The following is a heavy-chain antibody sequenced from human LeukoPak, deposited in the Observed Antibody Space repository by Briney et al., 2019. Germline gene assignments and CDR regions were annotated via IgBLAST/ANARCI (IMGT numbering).Heavy chain of an antibody. CDR2: IYTSGST. V-gene: IGHV4-61*02. D-gene: IGHD6-13*01. CDR3: ARGVIAAAAYDDY. Sequence: PSETLSLTCTVSGVSISSGSYYWRWIRQPAGKGLEWIGRIYTSGSTNYNPSLKSRVTISVDTSKNQFSLKLSSVTAADTAVCYCARGVIAAAAYDDYWGQGTLVTVSS. CDR1: GVSISSGSYY. J-gene: IGHJ4*02.